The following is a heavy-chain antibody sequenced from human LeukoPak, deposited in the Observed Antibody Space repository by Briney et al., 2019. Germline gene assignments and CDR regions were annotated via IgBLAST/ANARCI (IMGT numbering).Heavy chain of an antibody. D-gene: IGHD3-22*01. Sequence: SETLSLTCAVSGGSISSSNWWSWVRQPPGKGLEWIGEIYHSGSTNYNPSLKSRVTISVDTSKNQFSLKLSSVTAADTAVYYCARVLRNNYYDTSGYGAFDIWGQGTMATVSS. J-gene: IGHJ3*02. CDR1: GGSISSSNW. V-gene: IGHV4-4*02. CDR3: ARVLRNNYYDTSGYGAFDI. CDR2: IYHSGST.